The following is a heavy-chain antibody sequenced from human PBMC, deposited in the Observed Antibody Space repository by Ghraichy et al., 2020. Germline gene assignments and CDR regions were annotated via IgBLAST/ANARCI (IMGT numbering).Heavy chain of an antibody. J-gene: IGHJ4*02. CDR2: ISAYNGNT. V-gene: IGHV1-18*01. CDR1: GYTFTSYG. D-gene: IGHD2-2*01. Sequence: ASVKVSCKASGYTFTSYGISWVRQAPGQGLEWMGWISAYNGNTNYAQKLQGRVTMTTDTSTSTAYMELRSLRSDDTAVYYCARGDGDIVVVPAAILLDYWGKGTLVTVSS. CDR3: ARGDGDIVVVPAAILLDY.